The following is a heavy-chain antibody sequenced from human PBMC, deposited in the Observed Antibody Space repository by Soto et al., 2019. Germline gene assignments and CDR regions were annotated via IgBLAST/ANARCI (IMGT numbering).Heavy chain of an antibody. CDR3: ARHRREYYYYGMDV. Sequence: SETLSLTFTVSGDPISSSSYYWGWIRQPPGKGLEWIGSIYYSGSTYYNPSLKSRVTISVDTSKNQFSLKLSSVTAADTAVYYCARHRREYYYYGMDVWGQGTTVT. CDR1: GDPISSSSYY. V-gene: IGHV4-39*01. J-gene: IGHJ6*02. CDR2: IYYSGST.